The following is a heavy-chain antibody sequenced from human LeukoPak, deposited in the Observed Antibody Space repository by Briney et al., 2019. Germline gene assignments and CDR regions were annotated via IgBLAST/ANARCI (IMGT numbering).Heavy chain of an antibody. D-gene: IGHD2-2*02. J-gene: IGHJ4*02. CDR1: GFAFSGYG. CDR3: ARDNYCSSTDCYNFDY. V-gene: IGHV3-33*01. CDR2: IWYDGSNK. Sequence: GGSLRLSCAASGFAFSGYGMHWVRQTPGKGLEWVAVIWYDGSNKYYEDSVKGRFTISRDTSTNTLYLQMNSLRVDDTAVYYCARDNYCSSTDCYNFDYWGQGTLVTVSS.